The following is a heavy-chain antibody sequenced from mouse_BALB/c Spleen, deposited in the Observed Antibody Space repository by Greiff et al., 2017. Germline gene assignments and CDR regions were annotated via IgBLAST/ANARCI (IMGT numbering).Heavy chain of an antibody. D-gene: IGHD4-1*01. Sequence: GGGLVQPKGSLKLSCAASGFTFNTNAMNWVRQAPGKGLEWVARIRSKSNNYATYYADSVKDRFTISRDDSQSMLYLQMNNLKTEDTAMYYCVRETGRDYYAMDYWGQGTSVTVSS. J-gene: IGHJ4*01. CDR1: GFTFNTNA. CDR3: VRETGRDYYAMDY. V-gene: IGHV10S3*01. CDR2: IRSKSNNYAT.